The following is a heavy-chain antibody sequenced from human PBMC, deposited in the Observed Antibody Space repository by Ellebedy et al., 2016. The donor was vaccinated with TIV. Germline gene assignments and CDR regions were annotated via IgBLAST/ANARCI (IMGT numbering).Heavy chain of an antibody. CDR3: AKGLGCSGGDCYSGHAFDI. J-gene: IGHJ3*02. D-gene: IGHD2-15*01. Sequence: GESLKISCAASGFTFSSYAMSWVRQAPGKGLEWVSAISVSGGTTYYADSVKGRFTISRDNSKNTLFLQMNSLRAEDTAVYYCAKGLGCSGGDCYSGHAFDIWGQGTMVTVSS. V-gene: IGHV3-23*01. CDR2: ISVSGGTT. CDR1: GFTFSSYA.